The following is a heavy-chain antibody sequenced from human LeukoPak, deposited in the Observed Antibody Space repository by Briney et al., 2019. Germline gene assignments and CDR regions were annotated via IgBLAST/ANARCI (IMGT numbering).Heavy chain of an antibody. CDR3: ARWHMNSQDV. CDR1: DGSLSYYY. D-gene: IGHD4-23*01. V-gene: IGHV4-4*07. J-gene: IGHJ6*02. Sequence: SETLSLTCTVSDGSLSYYYWSWIRQPAGKGLEWIGRIYVGGSTNYSPSLKSRVSMSLDKSKNQLSLKLISVSAADTAVYYCARWHMNSQDVWGRGTAVTVS. CDR2: IYVGGST.